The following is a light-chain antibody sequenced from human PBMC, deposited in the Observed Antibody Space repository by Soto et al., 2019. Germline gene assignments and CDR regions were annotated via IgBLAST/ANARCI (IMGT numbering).Light chain of an antibody. CDR1: QGISNY. J-gene: IGKJ1*01. Sequence: DIQMTQSPSSLSASVGDRVTITCRASQGISNYLAWYQQQPGKVPKLLIYVASTLQSGVPSRFSGSGSGTDFTLTISSLQPEDVATYYCQRYNSAPWTFGQGTNVDIK. CDR2: VAS. V-gene: IGKV1-27*01. CDR3: QRYNSAPWT.